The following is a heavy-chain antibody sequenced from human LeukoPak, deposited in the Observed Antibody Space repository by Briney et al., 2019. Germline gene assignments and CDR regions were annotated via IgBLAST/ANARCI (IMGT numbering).Heavy chain of an antibody. CDR1: GYSISSGYY. D-gene: IGHD5-24*01. CDR2: IYHSGST. J-gene: IGHJ4*02. Sequence: PSETLSLTCTVSGYSISSGYYWGWIRQPPGKGLEWIGSIYHSGSTYYNPSLKSRVTISVDTSKNQFSLKLSSVTAADTAVYYCARGLGKRWLQRGFGYWGQGTLVTVSS. CDR3: ARGLGKRWLQRGFGY. V-gene: IGHV4-38-2*02.